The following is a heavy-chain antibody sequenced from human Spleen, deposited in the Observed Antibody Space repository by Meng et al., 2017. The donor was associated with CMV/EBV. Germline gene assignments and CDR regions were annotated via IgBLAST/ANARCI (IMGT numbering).Heavy chain of an antibody. V-gene: IGHV1-2*02. CDR3: TRGWYSSSSGHDAFEI. J-gene: IGHJ3*02. D-gene: IGHD6-6*01. CDR2: INPNSDDT. CDR1: GYTFTGYY. Sequence: ASVKVSCKASGYTFTGYYIHWVRQAPGQGLEWMGWINPNSDDTNYTPKFQGRVTMTRDTSISTAYMELSRLRSDDTAVYYCTRGWYSSSSGHDAFEIWGQGTMVT.